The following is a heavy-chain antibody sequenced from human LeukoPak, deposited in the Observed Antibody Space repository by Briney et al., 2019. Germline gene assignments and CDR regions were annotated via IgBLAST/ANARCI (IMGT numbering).Heavy chain of an antibody. D-gene: IGHD4-11*01. Sequence: GASVKVSCKASGYTFTGYYMHWVRQAPGQGLEWMGWISAYNGNTNYAQKLQGRVTMTTDTSTSTAYMELRSLRSDDTAVYYCARVLGSNYNWFDPWGQGTLVTVSS. CDR3: ARVLGSNYNWFDP. CDR2: ISAYNGNT. V-gene: IGHV1-18*04. J-gene: IGHJ5*02. CDR1: GYTFTGYY.